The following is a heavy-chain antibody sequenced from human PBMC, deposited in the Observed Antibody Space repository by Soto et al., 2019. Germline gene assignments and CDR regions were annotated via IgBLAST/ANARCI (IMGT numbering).Heavy chain of an antibody. CDR2: IYYTGRT. D-gene: IGHD6-6*01. Sequence: QVQLQESGPGLVKPSQTLSLTCTVTGGSISSGGYFWSWILQHPGKGPEWIGFIYYTGRTYYNPSLNSRFTISVDTSKSHFSLKLSSVTAADTAVYYCAREGAAPYFYYGMDVWCQGTTFTVSS. CDR1: GGSISSGGYF. CDR3: AREGAAPYFYYGMDV. J-gene: IGHJ6*02. V-gene: IGHV4-31*03.